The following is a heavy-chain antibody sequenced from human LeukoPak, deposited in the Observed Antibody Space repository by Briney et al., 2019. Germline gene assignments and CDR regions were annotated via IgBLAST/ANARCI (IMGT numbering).Heavy chain of an antibody. V-gene: IGHV1-2*02. CDR1: GYTLTGYY. CDR2: INPNSGGT. J-gene: IGHJ4*02. D-gene: IGHD3-10*01. CDR3: ARDGSGDRLLDY. Sequence: ASVKVSCKASGYTLTGYYMHWVRQAPGQGLEWMGWINPNSGGTNYAQKFQGRVTMTRDTSISTAYMELSRLRSDDTAVYYCARDGSGDRLLDYWGQGTLVTVSS.